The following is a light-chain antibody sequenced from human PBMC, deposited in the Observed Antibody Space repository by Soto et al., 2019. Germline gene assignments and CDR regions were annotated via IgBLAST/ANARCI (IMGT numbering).Light chain of an antibody. CDR3: QQYNDWPDT. CDR2: GAS. CDR1: QSIGSN. J-gene: IGKJ2*01. Sequence: EIVMTQSPATLSVSPGERATLSCRASQSIGSNVAWYQQKPGQAPRLLIYGASTRATGIPARFGGSGSGTDFTLTISSLQSEDFAVYYCQQYNDWPDTFCQGTKLEIK. V-gene: IGKV3-15*01.